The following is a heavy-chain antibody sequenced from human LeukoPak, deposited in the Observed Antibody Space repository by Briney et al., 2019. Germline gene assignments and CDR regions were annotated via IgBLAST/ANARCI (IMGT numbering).Heavy chain of an antibody. CDR2: IYYSGST. CDR1: GGSISSSSYY. Sequence: SSETLSLTCTVSGGSISSSSYYWGWIRQPPGKGLEWIGSIYYSGSTYYNPSPKSRVTISVDTSKNQFSLKLSSVTAADTAVYYCARHSITMIDRVAFDIWGQGTMVTVSS. CDR3: ARHSITMIDRVAFDI. V-gene: IGHV4-39*01. J-gene: IGHJ3*02. D-gene: IGHD3-22*01.